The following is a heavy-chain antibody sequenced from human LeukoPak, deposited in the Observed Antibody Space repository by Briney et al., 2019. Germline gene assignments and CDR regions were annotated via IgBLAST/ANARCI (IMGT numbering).Heavy chain of an antibody. Sequence: PGGSLRLSCAASGFTVGNNYMNWVRQAPGKGLEWVSVIYSGGSTYYADSVKGRFTISRDNSKNTLYLQMNSLRAEDTAVYYCAKDRAARPPTWGQGTLVTVSS. CDR2: IYSGGST. CDR3: AKDRAARPPT. CDR1: GFTVGNNY. D-gene: IGHD6-6*01. J-gene: IGHJ4*02. V-gene: IGHV3-66*01.